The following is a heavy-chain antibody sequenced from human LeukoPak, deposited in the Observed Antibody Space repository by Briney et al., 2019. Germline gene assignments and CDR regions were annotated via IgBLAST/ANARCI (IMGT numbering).Heavy chain of an antibody. J-gene: IGHJ4*02. CDR3: ARGSEAAAGAFDY. Sequence: GGSLKLSCAASGFTFRSYGMHWVRQAPGKGLEWVAIVWYDGNNKYYADSVKGRFTVSRDNSKDTVSLQLNSLRAEDTAVYYCARGSEAAAGAFDYWGQGALVTVPS. D-gene: IGHD6-13*01. CDR1: GFTFRSYG. V-gene: IGHV3-33*01. CDR2: VWYDGNNK.